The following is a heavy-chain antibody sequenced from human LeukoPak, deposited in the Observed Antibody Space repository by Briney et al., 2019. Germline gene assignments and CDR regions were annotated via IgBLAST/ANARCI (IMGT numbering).Heavy chain of an antibody. V-gene: IGHV1-2*06. Sequence: ASVKVSCKASGSTFTGYYMHWVRQAPGQGLEWMGRINPNSGGTNYAQKFQGRVTMTRDTSISTAYMELSRLRSDDTAVYYCARDLGEWSYYFDYWGQGTLVTVSS. D-gene: IGHD3-16*01. CDR2: INPNSGGT. CDR3: ARDLGEWSYYFDY. J-gene: IGHJ4*02. CDR1: GSTFTGYY.